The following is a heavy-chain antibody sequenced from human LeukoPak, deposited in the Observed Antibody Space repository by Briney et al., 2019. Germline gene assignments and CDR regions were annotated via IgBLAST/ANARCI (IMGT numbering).Heavy chain of an antibody. Sequence: TGGSLRLFCVASGFTFSDAWMSWVRQAPGKGLEWVGRIKRKSGGGTTDFAAPVKGRFTISRDDSKNMLFLQMNNLKTEDTALYYCATEGSDPPYFDFWGQGTLVIVSS. CDR3: ATEGSDPPYFDF. J-gene: IGHJ4*02. CDR1: GFTFSDAW. CDR2: IKRKSGGGTT. V-gene: IGHV3-15*01.